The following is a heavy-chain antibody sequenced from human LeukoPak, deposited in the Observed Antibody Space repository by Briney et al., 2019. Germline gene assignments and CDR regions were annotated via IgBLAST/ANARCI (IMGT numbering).Heavy chain of an antibody. Sequence: SETLSPTCTVSSGSISTINYYWAWVRHPPGKRLEWLGSIYQSGSTYDNLSLKSRLSMSVDTSKNQFSVTMRAVTAADTALYYCARSEINDYMRFWGQGILVTVSS. D-gene: IGHD4-11*01. V-gene: IGHV4-39*07. CDR3: ARSEINDYMRF. CDR1: SGSISTINYY. J-gene: IGHJ4*02. CDR2: IYQSGST.